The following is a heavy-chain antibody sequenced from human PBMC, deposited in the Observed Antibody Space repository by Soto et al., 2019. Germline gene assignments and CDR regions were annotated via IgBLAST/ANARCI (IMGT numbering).Heavy chain of an antibody. CDR3: AIPRGARYYDILTGYFENWFDP. V-gene: IGHV1-69*13. CDR2: IIPIFGTA. D-gene: IGHD3-9*01. J-gene: IGHJ5*02. CDR1: VGTFSGYA. Sequence: SVKVCCKASVGTFSGYAISWVRRAPGQGLEWMGGIIPIFGTANYAQKFQGRVTITADESTSTAYMELSSLRSEETAVYYCAIPRGARYYDILTGYFENWFDPWGQGTLVTVSS.